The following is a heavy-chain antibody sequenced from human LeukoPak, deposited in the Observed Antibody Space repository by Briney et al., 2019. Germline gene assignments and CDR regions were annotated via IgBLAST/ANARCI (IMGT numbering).Heavy chain of an antibody. J-gene: IGHJ5*02. CDR1: GFTFSDYY. CDR2: IGSGGST. V-gene: IGHV3-23*01. Sequence: GGSLRLSCAASGFTFSDYYMSWIRQAPGKGLEWVSYIGSGGSTYYADSVKGRFTISRDNSKNTLYLQMNSLRAEDTAVYYCAKEDDSSGYYYPWGQGTLVTVSS. D-gene: IGHD3-22*01. CDR3: AKEDDSSGYYYP.